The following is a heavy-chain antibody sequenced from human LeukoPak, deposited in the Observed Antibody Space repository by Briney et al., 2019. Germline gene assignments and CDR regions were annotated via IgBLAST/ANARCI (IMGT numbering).Heavy chain of an antibody. V-gene: IGHV3-53*01. CDR1: GFTVSSNS. Sequence: GGSLRLSCTVSGFTVSSNSMSWVRQAPGKGLEWVSFIYSGGKTHSSDSVKGRFTISRDNSKNTLYLQMSSLRAEDTAIYYCARRAGEYSHPYDYWGQGTLVTVSS. J-gene: IGHJ4*02. D-gene: IGHD2-15*01. CDR2: IYSGGKT. CDR3: ARRAGEYSHPYDY.